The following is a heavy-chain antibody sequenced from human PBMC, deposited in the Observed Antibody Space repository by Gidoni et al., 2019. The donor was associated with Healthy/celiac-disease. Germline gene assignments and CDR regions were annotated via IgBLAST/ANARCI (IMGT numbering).Heavy chain of an antibody. Sequence: QVQLQQWGAGLLKPSETLSLTCAVHGGSFSGYYWSCIRQPPGKGLEWIGEINHSGSTNYNPSLKSRVTISVDTSKNQFSRKLSSVTAADTAVYYCARIPMSIAARPEEAFDIWGQGTMVTVSS. CDR2: INHSGST. J-gene: IGHJ3*02. CDR3: ARIPMSIAARPEEAFDI. V-gene: IGHV4-34*01. CDR1: GGSFSGYY. D-gene: IGHD6-6*01.